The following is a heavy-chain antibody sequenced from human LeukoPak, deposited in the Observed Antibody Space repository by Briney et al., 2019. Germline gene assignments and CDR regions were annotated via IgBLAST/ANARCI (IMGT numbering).Heavy chain of an antibody. CDR3: EAYGSV. CDR2: IKGAGSEK. Sequence: GGSLRLSCSASGLNFHDVWMTWVRQTPGRGLEWVANIKGAGSEKNYVGSVRGRFTISRDNAQNLLFLQMDNLRAEDTAIYYCEAYGSVWGQGTLVIVSS. D-gene: IGHD3-10*01. V-gene: IGHV3-7*03. CDR1: GLNFHDVW. J-gene: IGHJ4*02.